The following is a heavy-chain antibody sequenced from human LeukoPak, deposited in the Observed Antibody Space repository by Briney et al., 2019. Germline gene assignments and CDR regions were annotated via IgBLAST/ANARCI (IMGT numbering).Heavy chain of an antibody. D-gene: IGHD2/OR15-2a*01. CDR3: ARQNSGGYYYYMDV. CDR2: IDWDDDK. J-gene: IGHJ6*03. V-gene: IGHV2-70*11. Sequence: SGPALVKPTQTLTLTCTFSGFSLSTSGMCVSWIRQPPGKALEWLARIDWDDDKYYSTSLKTRLTIPKDTSKNQVVLTMTNMDPVDTATYYCARQNSGGYYYYMDVWGKGTTVTVSS. CDR1: GFSLSTSGMC.